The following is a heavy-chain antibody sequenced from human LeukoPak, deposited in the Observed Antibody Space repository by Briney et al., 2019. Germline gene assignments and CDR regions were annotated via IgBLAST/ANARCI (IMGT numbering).Heavy chain of an antibody. D-gene: IGHD6-19*01. J-gene: IGHJ5*02. CDR2: IKSDGSTT. CDR1: GFNLSSYW. CDR3: ARELAVGGTWFDP. V-gene: IGHV3-74*01. Sequence: GGSLRLSCAASGFNLSSYWMHWVRHAPGKGLVWVSRIKSDGSTTNYADSVKGRFTISRDNAKNTLYLQMNSLRAEDTAVYYCARELAVGGTWFDPWGQGTLVTVSS.